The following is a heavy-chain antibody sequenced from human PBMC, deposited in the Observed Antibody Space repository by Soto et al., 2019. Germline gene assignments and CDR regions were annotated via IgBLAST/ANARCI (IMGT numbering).Heavy chain of an antibody. CDR2: IYYSGST. D-gene: IGHD2-2*01. V-gene: IGHV4-30-4*01. CDR3: ARATIVLVPAAMVSHWFHP. CDR1: GGSISSGDYY. Sequence: QVQLQESGPGLVKPSQTLSLTCTVSGGSISSGDYYWSWIRQPPGKGLEWIGYIYYSGSTYYNPSVERRVTRSVEPSKNQFSLKLSSVPAAGTAVYYCARATIVLVPAAMVSHWFHPWGQGTLVPVSS. J-gene: IGHJ5*02.